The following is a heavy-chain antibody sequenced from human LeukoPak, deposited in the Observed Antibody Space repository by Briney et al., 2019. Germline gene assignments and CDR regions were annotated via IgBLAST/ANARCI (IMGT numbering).Heavy chain of an antibody. CDR3: ARYYYGSGDYYFDD. CDR1: GHTFTSYG. Sequence: ASVKVSCKASGHTFTSYGISWVRQAPGQGLEWMGWISAYNGNTNYAQKLQGRVTMTTDTSTSTAYMELRSLRSDDTAVYYCARYYYGSGDYYFDDWGQGTLVTVSS. CDR2: ISAYNGNT. D-gene: IGHD3-10*01. V-gene: IGHV1-18*01. J-gene: IGHJ4*02.